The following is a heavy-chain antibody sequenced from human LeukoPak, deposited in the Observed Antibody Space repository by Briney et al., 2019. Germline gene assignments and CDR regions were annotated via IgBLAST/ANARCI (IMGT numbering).Heavy chain of an antibody. D-gene: IGHD6-19*01. CDR1: GFTFSSYA. Sequence: GGSLRLSCAASGFTFSSYAMSWVRQAQGKGLEWVSAISGSGGSTYYADSVKGRFTISRDNSKNTLYLQMNSLRAEDTAVYYCAKGPTPGYSSGWSDYWGQGTLVTVSS. J-gene: IGHJ4*02. CDR3: AKGPTPGYSSGWSDY. V-gene: IGHV3-23*01. CDR2: ISGSGGST.